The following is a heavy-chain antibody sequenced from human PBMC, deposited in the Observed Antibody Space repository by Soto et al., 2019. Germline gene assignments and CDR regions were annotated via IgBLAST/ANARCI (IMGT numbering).Heavy chain of an antibody. J-gene: IGHJ4*02. V-gene: IGHV3-9*01. CDR2: INWNSDTV. Sequence: PGGSLRLSCVASGFNFDYYAMHWVRQPPGKGLEWVSGINWNSDTVGYADSVKGRFTVSRDNAKGSLLLQMSSLGPEDTAVYFCAMSNSNDLYYHFESWGQGTPVTVSS. D-gene: IGHD3-22*01. CDR3: AMSNSNDLYYHFES. CDR1: GFNFDYYA.